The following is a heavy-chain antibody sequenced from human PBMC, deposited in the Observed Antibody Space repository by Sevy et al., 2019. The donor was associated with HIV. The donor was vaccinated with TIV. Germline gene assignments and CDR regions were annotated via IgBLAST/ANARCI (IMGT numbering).Heavy chain of an antibody. V-gene: IGHV1-24*01. CDR2: FDPEDGET. CDR3: ATVAVAGTMFQH. Sequence: ASVKVSCKVSGYTLTELSMHWVRQAPGKGLEWMGGFDPEDGETIYAQKFQGRVTMTKDTSTDTAYMELSSLRSEDTAVYYCATVAVAGTMFQHWGQGTLVTVSS. D-gene: IGHD6-19*01. J-gene: IGHJ1*01. CDR1: GYTLTELS.